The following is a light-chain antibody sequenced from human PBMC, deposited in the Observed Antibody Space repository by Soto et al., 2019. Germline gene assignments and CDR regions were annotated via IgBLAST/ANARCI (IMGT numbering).Light chain of an antibody. J-gene: IGKJ2*01. CDR3: QQYYTTPMYT. CDR1: QSLSFSSNNQSY. V-gene: IGKV4-1*01. CDR2: WAS. Sequence: DIVVSQSPDSLAVSLGEKATIYCKSSQSLSFSSNNQSYLAWYQQKPGQPPKLLFYWASTRDSGVPDRFSGSGSGTDFTLTISSLHAEDVAVYYCQQYYTTPMYTFGQGTRLQIK.